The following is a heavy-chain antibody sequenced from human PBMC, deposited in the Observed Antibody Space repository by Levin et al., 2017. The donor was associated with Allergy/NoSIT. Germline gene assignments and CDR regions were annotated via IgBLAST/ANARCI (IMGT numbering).Heavy chain of an antibody. CDR3: ATNQPGYSSGWNLWFDP. J-gene: IGHJ5*02. V-gene: IGHV4-34*01. D-gene: IGHD6-19*01. CDR2: IHHSGNT. Sequence: SQTLSLTCAVYGGSFSAYYWSWLRQPPGKGLEWIGEIHHSGNTNYNPSLKSRLTISVDTSKNQFSLRLNSVTAADTAVYYCATNQPGYSSGWNLWFDPWGQGTLVTVSS. CDR1: GGSFSAYY.